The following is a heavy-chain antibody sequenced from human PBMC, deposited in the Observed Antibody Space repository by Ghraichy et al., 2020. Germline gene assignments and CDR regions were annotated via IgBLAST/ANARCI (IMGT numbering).Heavy chain of an antibody. D-gene: IGHD2-2*01. CDR1: GYTFTGHY. V-gene: IGHV1-2*04. CDR3: AREGVVVPPAIDIAGFDP. CDR2: INANSGAT. Sequence: ASVKVSCKASGYTFTGHYMHWVRQAPGQGLEWMGWINANSGATKYAQRFEGWVTMTRDTSTSTAYMELSRLKSDDTAVYYCAREGVVVPPAIDIAGFDPWGQGTLVTVSS. J-gene: IGHJ5*02.